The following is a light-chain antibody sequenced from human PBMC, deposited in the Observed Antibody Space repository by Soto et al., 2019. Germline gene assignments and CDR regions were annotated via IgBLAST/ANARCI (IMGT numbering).Light chain of an antibody. V-gene: IGLV1-44*01. CDR1: SSNIGSNT. CDR3: AAWDDSLNGHVV. CDR2: TNS. Sequence: QSVLTQPPSASGTPGQRVTISCSGSSSNIGSNTVNWYQQLPGTAPKLLIYTNSQRPSGVPVRFSGSKSGTSASLAISGLQSEDEADDYCAAWDDSLNGHVVFGGGTKLTVL. J-gene: IGLJ2*01.